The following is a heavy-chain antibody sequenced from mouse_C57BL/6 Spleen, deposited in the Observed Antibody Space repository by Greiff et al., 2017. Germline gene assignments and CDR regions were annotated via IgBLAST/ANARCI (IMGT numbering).Heavy chain of an antibody. CDR2: INPSNGGT. CDR3: AFITTVEDYYYAMDY. CDR1: GYTFTSYW. D-gene: IGHD1-1*01. V-gene: IGHV1-53*01. Sequence: QVQLQQPGTELVKPGASVKLSCKASGYTFTSYWMHWVKQRPGQGLEWIGNINPSNGGTNYNEKFKGKATLTADKSSSTAYMELRSLTSEDSAVYFCAFITTVEDYYYAMDYWGQGTSVTVSS. J-gene: IGHJ4*01.